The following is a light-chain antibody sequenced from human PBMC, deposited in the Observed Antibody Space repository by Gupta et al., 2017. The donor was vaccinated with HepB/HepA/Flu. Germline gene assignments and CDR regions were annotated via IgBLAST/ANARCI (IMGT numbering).Light chain of an antibody. CDR2: TAS. V-gene: IGKV1-39*01. Sequence: DIQMTQSPSSLSAFVGDRVTITCRASQSVKRHLNWYQQKPGKAPKMLIYTASNWQGGVPSRFSGSGYGKDVAVTINGRQQEDFAAYYCQATDLNLSSTFGGGTKVDIK. CDR1: QSVKRH. J-gene: IGKJ4*01. CDR3: QATDLNLSST.